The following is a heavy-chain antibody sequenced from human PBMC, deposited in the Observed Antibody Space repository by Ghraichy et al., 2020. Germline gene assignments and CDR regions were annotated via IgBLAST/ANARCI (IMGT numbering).Heavy chain of an antibody. CDR3: GRWSYGDYGIDY. D-gene: IGHD4-17*01. V-gene: IGHV3-48*02. Sequence: GGSLRLSCAASGFTFSSYSMNWVRQAPGKGLEWVSYISSSSTIYYADSVKGRFTISRDNAKNSLYLQMNSLRDEDTAVYYCGRWSYGDYGIDYWGQGTLVTVSS. J-gene: IGHJ4*02. CDR1: GFTFSSYS. CDR2: ISSSSTI.